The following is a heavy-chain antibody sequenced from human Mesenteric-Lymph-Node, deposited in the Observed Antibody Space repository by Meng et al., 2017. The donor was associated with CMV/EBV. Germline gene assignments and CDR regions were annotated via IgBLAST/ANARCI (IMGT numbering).Heavy chain of an antibody. J-gene: IGHJ4*02. V-gene: IGHV3-30*19. CDR3: AKDDSSSSEYYFDY. CDR1: GFTFSSFG. CDR2: ISYDGSDK. D-gene: IGHD6-6*01. Sequence: GGSLRLSCVASGFTFSSFGMHWVRQIPGKGLEWVAVISYDGSDKYYADSVKGRFTISRDNSKKTLYLQMNSLRAEDTAVYYCAKDDSSSSEYYFDYWGQGTLVTVSS.